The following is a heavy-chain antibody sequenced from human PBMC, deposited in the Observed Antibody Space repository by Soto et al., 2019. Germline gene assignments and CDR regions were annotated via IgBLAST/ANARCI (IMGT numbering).Heavy chain of an antibody. CDR1: GGTFSSYA. J-gene: IGHJ6*02. D-gene: IGHD2-21*01. CDR2: ISPILRTA. Sequence: GASVQVSCQASGGTFSSYALRWVRPAPGQGLGWMGGISPILRTAHNAQKFQDRVTITANKATSTVYMELSSLRSEDTAVYDCATSTYSCFRMGKPQYNYFYGMDVWGQGTTVTVSS. V-gene: IGHV1-69*06. CDR3: ATSTYSCFRMGKPQYNYFYGMDV.